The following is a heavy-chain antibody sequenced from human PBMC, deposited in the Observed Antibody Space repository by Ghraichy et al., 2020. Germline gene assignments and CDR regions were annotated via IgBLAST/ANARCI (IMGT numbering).Heavy chain of an antibody. CDR1: GYTLTELS. CDR3: ATLLFCSTSCYHWYFDL. V-gene: IGHV1-24*01. J-gene: IGHJ2*01. Sequence: ASVKVSCKVSGYTLTELSMHWVRQAPGKGLDWMGGFDPEDGETIYAQKFQGRVTMTEDTSTDTAYMELSSLRSEDTAVYYCATLLFCSTSCYHWYFDLWGRGTLVTVSS. D-gene: IGHD2-2*01. CDR2: FDPEDGET.